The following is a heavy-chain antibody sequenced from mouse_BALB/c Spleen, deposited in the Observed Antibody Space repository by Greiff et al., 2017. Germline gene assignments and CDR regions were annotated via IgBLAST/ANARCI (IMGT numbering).Heavy chain of an antibody. V-gene: IGHV3-8*02. Sequence: EVQRVESGPSLVKPSQTLSLTCSVTGDSITSGYWNWIRKFPGNKLEYMGYISYSGSTYYNPSLKSRISITRDTSKNQYYLQLNSVTTEDTATYYCARYKLLPYAMDYWGQGTSVTVSS. CDR1: GDSITSGY. CDR3: ARYKLLPYAMDY. CDR2: ISYSGST. D-gene: IGHD1-1*01. J-gene: IGHJ4*01.